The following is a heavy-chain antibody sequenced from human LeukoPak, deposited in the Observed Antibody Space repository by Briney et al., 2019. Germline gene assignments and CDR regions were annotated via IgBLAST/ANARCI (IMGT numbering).Heavy chain of an antibody. CDR1: GYTFTSYY. V-gene: IGHV1-46*01. D-gene: IGHD3-3*01. Sequence: ASVKVSCKASGYTFTSYYMHWVRQAPGQGLEWMGIINPSGGSTSYAQKFQGRVTTTRDTSTSTVYMELSSLRSEDTAVYYCARDLSQDTIFGVVIISRFDPWGQGTLVTVSS. CDR3: ARDLSQDTIFGVVIISRFDP. CDR2: INPSGGST. J-gene: IGHJ5*02.